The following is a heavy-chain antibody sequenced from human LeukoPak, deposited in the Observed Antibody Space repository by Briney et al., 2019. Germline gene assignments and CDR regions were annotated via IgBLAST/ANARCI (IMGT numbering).Heavy chain of an antibody. Sequence: SETLSLTCTVSGGSITSSSYYWGWIRQPPGKGLEWIGSVYYSGNTYYNSSLKSRVTISVDTSKNQFSLKLSSVTAADTAVYYCARDGGIQLWFSGFDPWGQGTLVTVSS. V-gene: IGHV4-39*07. J-gene: IGHJ5*02. CDR2: VYYSGNT. D-gene: IGHD5-18*01. CDR3: ARDGGIQLWFSGFDP. CDR1: GGSITSSSYY.